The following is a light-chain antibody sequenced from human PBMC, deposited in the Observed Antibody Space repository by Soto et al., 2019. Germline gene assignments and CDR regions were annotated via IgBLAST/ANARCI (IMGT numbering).Light chain of an antibody. V-gene: IGKV3-20*01. J-gene: IGKJ2*01. CDR1: QSVTTR. CDR3: QQYGSSPYT. Sequence: IVLTQSPGTLSLSPGERVTLSCRASQSVTTRLAWYQQKPGQAPRLLIYGASSRPGGIPDRFSGSGSGTDFTLTIPRLEPEDFAVYYCQQYGSSPYTFGQGTKVEIK. CDR2: GAS.